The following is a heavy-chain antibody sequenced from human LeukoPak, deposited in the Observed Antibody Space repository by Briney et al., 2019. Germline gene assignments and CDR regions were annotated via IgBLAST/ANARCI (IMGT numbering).Heavy chain of an antibody. V-gene: IGHV3-74*01. J-gene: IGHJ6*02. Sequence: PGGSLRLSCAASGFTFSSYWMHWVRQAPGKGLVGVSRINSDGSSTSYADSVKGRFTISRDNAKNTLYLQMNSLRAEDTAVYYCARGEGMDVWGQGTTVTVSS. CDR2: INSDGSST. CDR1: GFTFSSYW. CDR3: ARGEGMDV.